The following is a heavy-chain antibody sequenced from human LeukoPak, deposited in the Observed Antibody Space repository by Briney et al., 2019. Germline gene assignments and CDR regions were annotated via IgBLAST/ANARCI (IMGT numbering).Heavy chain of an antibody. CDR1: GGPFCGYY. CDR3: ARAGRKSRGYSYGLGYYFDY. J-gene: IGHJ4*02. CDR2: VNHSGST. Sequence: MPAEPLSLPCAVYGGPFCGYYWIWLRQPPGKGLEWPGEVNHSGSTNYNPSLKSRVTISVDTSKNQFSLKLGSVTAADQAVYYCARAGRKSRGYSYGLGYYFDYWGQGTLVTVSS. V-gene: IGHV4-34*01. D-gene: IGHD5-18*01.